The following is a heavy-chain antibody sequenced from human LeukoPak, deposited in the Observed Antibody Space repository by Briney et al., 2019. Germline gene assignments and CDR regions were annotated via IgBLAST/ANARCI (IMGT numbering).Heavy chain of an antibody. D-gene: IGHD2-15*01. CDR2: INWNGGST. CDR1: GFTFDDYG. CDR3: ARGFCVGGSCHLFDY. Sequence: GGSLRLSCAASGFTFDDYGMSWIRQAPGKGLEWVSGINWNGGSTGYADSVKGRFTISRDNAKNSLYLQVNSLRAEDTAVYYCARGFCVGGSCHLFDYWGQGTLVTVSS. V-gene: IGHV3-20*04. J-gene: IGHJ4*02.